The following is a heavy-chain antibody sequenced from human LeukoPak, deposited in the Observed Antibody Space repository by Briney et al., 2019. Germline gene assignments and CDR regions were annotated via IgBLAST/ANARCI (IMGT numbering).Heavy chain of an antibody. D-gene: IGHD3-16*01. Sequence: SVKVSCKTSGGTFNNDAINWVRQAPGQGLEWMGGFIPFYDTRSSAQKFQGRVTISADESTSTIFLELNNLRSDDTAVYYCARMEGYSYSDSWGQGTLVIVSS. CDR1: GGTFNNDA. V-gene: IGHV1-69*13. CDR3: ARMEGYSYSDS. CDR2: FIPFYDTR. J-gene: IGHJ5*02.